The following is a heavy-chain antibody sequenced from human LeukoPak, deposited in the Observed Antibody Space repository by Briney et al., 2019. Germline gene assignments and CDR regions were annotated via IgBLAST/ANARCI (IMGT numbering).Heavy chain of an antibody. CDR2: IHSDGST. V-gene: IGHV3-53*01. CDR1: RFTVSSNY. J-gene: IGHJ6*03. Sequence: GGSLRLSCATSRFTVSSNYMSWVRQAPGKGLEWVSVIHSDGSTHYADSVKGRFTISRDNSKNTQYLQMNSLRAEDTAVYYCARDDRYDYYMDVWGKGTTVTVSS. CDR3: ARDDRYDYYMDV.